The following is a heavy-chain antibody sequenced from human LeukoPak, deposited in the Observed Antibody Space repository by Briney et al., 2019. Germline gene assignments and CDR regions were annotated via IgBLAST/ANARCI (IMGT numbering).Heavy chain of an antibody. CDR2: ISYGGSNK. D-gene: IGHD5-12*01. J-gene: IGHJ4*02. Sequence: PGGSLRLSCAASGFTFSSYGMHWVRQAPGKGLEWVAVISYGGSNKYYADSVKGRFTISRDNSKNTLYLQMNSLRAEDTAVYYCAKDPFEGGYGAFDYWGQGTLVTVSS. CDR1: GFTFSSYG. V-gene: IGHV3-30*18. CDR3: AKDPFEGGYGAFDY.